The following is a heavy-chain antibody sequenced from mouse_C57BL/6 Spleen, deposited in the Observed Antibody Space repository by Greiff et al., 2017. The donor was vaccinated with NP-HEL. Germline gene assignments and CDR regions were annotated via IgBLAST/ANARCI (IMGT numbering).Heavy chain of an antibody. CDR1: GFTFSDYG. CDR3: ARIYDGYYMYYFDY. Sequence: VQLQQSGGGLVKPGGSLKLSCAASGFTFSDYGMHWVRQAPEKGLEWVAYISSGSSTIYYADTVKGRFTISRDNAKNTLFLQMTSLRSEDTAMYYCARIYDGYYMYYFDYWGQGTTLTVSS. CDR2: ISSGSSTI. V-gene: IGHV5-17*01. J-gene: IGHJ2*01. D-gene: IGHD2-3*01.